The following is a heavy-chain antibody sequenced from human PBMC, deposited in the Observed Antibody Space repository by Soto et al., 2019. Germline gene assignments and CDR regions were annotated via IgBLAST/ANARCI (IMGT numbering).Heavy chain of an antibody. D-gene: IGHD3-22*01. CDR1: GASISSSY. J-gene: IGHJ3*02. CDR2: VHHSGNT. Sequence: XETLSLTCTVSGASISSSYWSWLRQSPGKGLEWIGHVHHSGNTNYNPSLKSRVTMSVDTSRNQFSVKLRSVTTADTAVYYCARGYYDSNGQSNTFDIWGQGTMVTVSS. CDR3: ARGYYDSNGQSNTFDI. V-gene: IGHV4-59*01.